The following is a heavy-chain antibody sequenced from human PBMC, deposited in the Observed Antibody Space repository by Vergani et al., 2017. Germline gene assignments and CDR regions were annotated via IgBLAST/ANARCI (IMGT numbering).Heavy chain of an antibody. CDR2: IFSNDEK. V-gene: IGHV2-26*01. Sequence: QESGPGLVKPSQTLSLTCTVSGGSISSGGYYWSWIRQPPGKALEWLAHIFSNDEKSYSTSLKSRLTISKDTSKSQVVLTMTNMDPVDTATYYCARSHYGGNSFQHWGQGTLVTVSS. CDR1: GGSISSGGYY. D-gene: IGHD4-23*01. CDR3: ARSHYGGNSFQH. J-gene: IGHJ1*01.